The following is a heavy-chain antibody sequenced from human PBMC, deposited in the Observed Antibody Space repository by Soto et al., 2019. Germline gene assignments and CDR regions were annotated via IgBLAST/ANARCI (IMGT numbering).Heavy chain of an antibody. V-gene: IGHV3-74*01. CDR3: VREDGFDQ. Sequence: EVQLVESGGGLVQPGGSLRLSCVASGFSFSSHWMHWVRQDPGKGLVWVSRINGGGTYATYADAVKGRFNISRDNAKNTLYLQMNSLRAEETAVYYCVREDGFDQWGQGTLVTVSS. CDR2: INGGGTYA. CDR1: GFSFSSHW. J-gene: IGHJ4*02.